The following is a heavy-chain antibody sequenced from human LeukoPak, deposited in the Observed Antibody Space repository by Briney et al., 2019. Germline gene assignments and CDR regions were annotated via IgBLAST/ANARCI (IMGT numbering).Heavy chain of an antibody. CDR2: MNPNSGNT. Sequence: ASVKVSCKASGYTFTSYDINWVRQATGQGPEWMGWMNPNSGNTGYAQKFQGRVTMTRNTSISTAYMELSSLRSEDTAVYYCARPGIAVAGTGLVTDWGQGTLVTVSS. J-gene: IGHJ4*02. CDR1: GYTFTSYD. CDR3: ARPGIAVAGTGLVTD. V-gene: IGHV1-8*01. D-gene: IGHD6-19*01.